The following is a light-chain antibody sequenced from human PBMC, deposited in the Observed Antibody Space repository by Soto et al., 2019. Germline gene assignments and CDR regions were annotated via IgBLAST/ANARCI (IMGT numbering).Light chain of an antibody. CDR1: SSNIGSNT. CDR2: SNN. Sequence: SVLTQPRSASGTRGQRVTISCSGSSSNIGSNTVNWYQQLPGTAPKLLIYSNNQRPSGVPDRFSGSKSGTSASLAISGLQSEDEADYYCAAWDDSLNGPVFGTGTKVTVL. J-gene: IGLJ1*01. CDR3: AAWDDSLNGPV. V-gene: IGLV1-44*01.